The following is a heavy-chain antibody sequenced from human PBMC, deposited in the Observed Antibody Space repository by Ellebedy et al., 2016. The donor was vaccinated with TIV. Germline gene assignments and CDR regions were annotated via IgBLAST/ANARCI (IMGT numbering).Heavy chain of an antibody. V-gene: IGHV3-7*01. CDR3: ARWAYVNSWYHLDY. Sequence: GESLKISCAASGFTLSTHWMSWVRQAPGKGLEWVASIKQDGSVEFYVNSVRGRFTISRNNSNTSTYLQMNSLRAEDKAGHYCARWAYVNSWYHLDYWGQGTLVTVSS. D-gene: IGHD1-14*01. J-gene: IGHJ4*02. CDR1: GFTLSTHW. CDR2: IKQDGSVE.